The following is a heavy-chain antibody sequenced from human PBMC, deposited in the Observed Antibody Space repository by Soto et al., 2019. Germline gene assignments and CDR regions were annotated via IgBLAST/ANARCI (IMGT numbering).Heavy chain of an antibody. CDR2: IDPSDSYT. Sequence: GESLKISCKGSGYSFTSYWISWVRQMPGKGLEWMGRIDPSDSYTNYSPSFQGHVTISADKSISTAYLQWSSLKASDTAMYYCARHQGATVTTYYYYGMDVWGQGTTVTVSS. V-gene: IGHV5-10-1*01. J-gene: IGHJ6*02. CDR1: GYSFTSYW. CDR3: ARHQGATVTTYYYYGMDV. D-gene: IGHD4-17*01.